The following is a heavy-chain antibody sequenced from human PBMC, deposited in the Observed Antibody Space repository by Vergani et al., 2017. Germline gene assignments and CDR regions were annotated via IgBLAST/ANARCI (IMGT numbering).Heavy chain of an antibody. V-gene: IGHV3-30*14. Sequence: QVQLVESGGGVVQPGRSLRLSCAASGFTFSSYAMHWVRQAPGKGLEWVAVISYDGSNKYYADSVKGRFTISRDNSKNTLYLQMNSLRAEDTAVYYCARDLYDSSGYWDYWGQGTLVTVSS. CDR3: ARDLYDSSGYWDY. D-gene: IGHD3-22*01. CDR1: GFTFSSYA. CDR2: ISYDGSNK. J-gene: IGHJ4*02.